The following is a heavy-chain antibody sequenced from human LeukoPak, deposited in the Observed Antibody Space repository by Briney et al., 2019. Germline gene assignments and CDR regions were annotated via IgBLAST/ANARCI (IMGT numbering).Heavy chain of an antibody. V-gene: IGHV4-31*03. Sequence: SETLSLTCTVSGGSISSGGYYWSWLRPHPGKGLEWIGYIYYSGSTYYNPSLKSRVTISVDTSKIQFSLKLGSVTAADTAVYYCARLPLPYYYGSGSYVDYWGQGTLVTVSS. CDR3: ARLPLPYYYGSGSYVDY. CDR1: GGSISSGGYY. J-gene: IGHJ4*02. CDR2: IYYSGST. D-gene: IGHD3-10*01.